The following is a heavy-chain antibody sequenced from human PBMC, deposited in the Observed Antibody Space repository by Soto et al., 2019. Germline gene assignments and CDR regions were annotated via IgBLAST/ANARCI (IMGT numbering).Heavy chain of an antibody. D-gene: IGHD3-9*01. V-gene: IGHV3-23*01. CDR2: ISGSGGST. CDR1: GFTFSSYA. CDR3: AKSLRYFDWLPENHDY. Sequence: HPGGSLRLSCAASGFTFSSYAMSWVRQAPGKGLEWVSAISGSGGSTYYADSVKGRFTISRDNSKNTLYLQMNSLRAEDTAVYYCAKSLRYFDWLPENHDYWGQGTLVTVSA. J-gene: IGHJ4*02.